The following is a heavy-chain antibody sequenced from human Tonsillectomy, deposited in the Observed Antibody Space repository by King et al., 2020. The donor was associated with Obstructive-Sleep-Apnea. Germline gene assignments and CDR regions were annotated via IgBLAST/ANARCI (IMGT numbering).Heavy chain of an antibody. D-gene: IGHD3-22*01. CDR2: IYSGGST. CDR1: GFTVSSNY. Sequence: VQLVESGGGLVQPGGSLRLSCAASGFTVSSNYMSWVRQAPGKGLEWVSVIYSGGSTYYADSVKGRFTISRDNSKNTLYLQMNSLRAEDTAVYYCASPDSSGYDAFDIWGQGTMVTVSS. CDR3: ASPDSSGYDAFDI. J-gene: IGHJ3*02. V-gene: IGHV3-66*01.